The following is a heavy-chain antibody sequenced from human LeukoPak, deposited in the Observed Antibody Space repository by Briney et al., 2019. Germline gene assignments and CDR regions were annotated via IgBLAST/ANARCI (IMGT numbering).Heavy chain of an antibody. CDR3: ARAPNRDGYHYYYYMDV. V-gene: IGHV1-8*01. J-gene: IGHJ6*03. CDR1: GYTFTSYD. D-gene: IGHD5-24*01. Sequence: ASVKVSCKASGYTFTSYDINWVRQATGQGLEWMGWMNPNSGNTGYAQKFQGRVTMTRDMSTSTVYMELSSLRSEDTAVYYCARAPNRDGYHYYYYMDVWGKGTTVTVSS. CDR2: MNPNSGNT.